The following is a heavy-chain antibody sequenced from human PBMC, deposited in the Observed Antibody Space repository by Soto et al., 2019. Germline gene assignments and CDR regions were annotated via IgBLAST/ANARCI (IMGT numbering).Heavy chain of an antibody. Sequence: EVQLVESGGGFVKPGGSLRLSCAASGFTFSNAWINWVRQAPGKGLEWVGRIKSKTDGGTTDFAASVKGRFAISRDDSKNMVYLQMNSLKTEDTAVYYCTKDSYITPVIIRFDYWGHGTLVTVSS. J-gene: IGHJ4*01. V-gene: IGHV3-15*07. CDR3: TKDSYITPVIIRFDY. D-gene: IGHD1-20*01. CDR2: IKSKTDGGTT. CDR1: GFTFSNAW.